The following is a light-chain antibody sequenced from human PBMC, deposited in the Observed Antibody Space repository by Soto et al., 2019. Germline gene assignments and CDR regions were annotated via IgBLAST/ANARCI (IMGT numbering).Light chain of an antibody. CDR2: GAS. Sequence: EIVMTQSPATLSVSPGERPTLSCRASQSVSLNLAWFQQKPGQXHRXXIYGASTRATGIPARFSGSGSGTEGTLTISSLQSEDCAVYYGQQYNNWPLTFGGGTKVDIK. CDR3: QQYNNWPLT. V-gene: IGKV3-15*01. CDR1: QSVSLN. J-gene: IGKJ4*01.